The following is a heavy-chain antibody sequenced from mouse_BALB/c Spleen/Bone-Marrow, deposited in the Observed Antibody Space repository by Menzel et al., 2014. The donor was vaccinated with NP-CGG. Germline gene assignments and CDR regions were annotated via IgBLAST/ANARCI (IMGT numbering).Heavy chain of an antibody. D-gene: IGHD1-1*01. J-gene: IGHJ3*01. CDR3: ASYYYGSYGFAY. CDR2: IDPANGNT. V-gene: IGHV14-3*02. CDR1: GFNIKDTY. Sequence: EVQVVESGAELVKPGASVKLSCTASGFNIKDTYMHWVKLRPEQGLEWIGRIDPANGNTKYDPKFQGKATITADTSSNTAYLQLSSLTSEDTAVYYCASYYYGSYGFAYWGQGTLVTVSA.